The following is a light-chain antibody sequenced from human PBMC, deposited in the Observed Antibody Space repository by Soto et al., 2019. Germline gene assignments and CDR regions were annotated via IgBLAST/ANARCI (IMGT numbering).Light chain of an antibody. V-gene: IGKV3-15*01. CDR3: RQYNNWPQT. J-gene: IGKJ1*01. CDR2: GAS. CDR1: QSVSSN. Sequence: ELVMPQSPATPSASPGEIDTLSCRASQSVSSNLAWYQQTPGQAPRLLIYGASTRANGIPSRFRGSGSGAEFTLIISSLQSEDFAVYYGRQYNNWPQTFGQGTKVEIK.